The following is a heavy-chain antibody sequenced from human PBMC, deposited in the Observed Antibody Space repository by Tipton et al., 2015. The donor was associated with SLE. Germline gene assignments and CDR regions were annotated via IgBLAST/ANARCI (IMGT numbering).Heavy chain of an antibody. Sequence: TLSLTCTVSGASMSTSDYYWGWVRQPPGKGLEWIGSFYYSGDPYYIPSLKSRVTISVDTSKNQFSLKLKSVTAADTAVYHCARHDYDIQYFDYWGQGTLVTVSS. CDR3: ARHDYDIQYFDY. D-gene: IGHD3-16*01. J-gene: IGHJ4*02. CDR1: GASMSTSDYY. V-gene: IGHV4-39*01. CDR2: FYYSGDP.